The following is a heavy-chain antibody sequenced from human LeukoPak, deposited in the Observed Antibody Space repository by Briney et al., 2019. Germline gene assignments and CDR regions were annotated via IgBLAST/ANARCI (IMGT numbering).Heavy chain of an antibody. D-gene: IGHD3-22*01. Sequence: PGGSLRLSCAASGFTFDDYAMHWVRQAPGKGLEWVSGISWNSGSIGYADSVKGRFTISRDNAKNPLYLQMNSLRAEDTAVYYCARDGADSPFDYWGQGTLVTVSS. J-gene: IGHJ4*02. CDR2: ISWNSGSI. CDR1: GFTFDDYA. CDR3: ARDGADSPFDY. V-gene: IGHV3-9*01.